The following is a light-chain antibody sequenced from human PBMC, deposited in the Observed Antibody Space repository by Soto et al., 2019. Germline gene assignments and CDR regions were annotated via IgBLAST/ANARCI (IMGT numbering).Light chain of an antibody. CDR1: QSVSSN. V-gene: IGKV3-15*01. CDR2: GAS. J-gene: IGKJ5*01. Sequence: EIVMTQSPATLSVSPGERATLSCRASQSVSSNLAWYQQKPGQAPRLLIYGASTRATGIPARFSGSGSGTEFTLTISSLQPEDFAVYYCQKYNNWPFFGQGTRLEIK. CDR3: QKYNNWPF.